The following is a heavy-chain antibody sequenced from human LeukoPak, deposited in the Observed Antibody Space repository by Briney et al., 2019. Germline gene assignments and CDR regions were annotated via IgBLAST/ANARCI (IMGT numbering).Heavy chain of an antibody. V-gene: IGHV3-7*01. CDR1: GFTFSSYS. Sequence: GGSLRLSCAASGFTFSSYSMNWVRQAPGKGLEWVANIKQDGSEKYYVDSVKGRFTISRDNAKNSLYLQMNSLRAEDTAVYYCARDASPADYQLLRVFRYYYYMDVWGKGTTVTVSS. CDR3: ARDASPADYQLLRVFRYYYYMDV. CDR2: IKQDGSEK. D-gene: IGHD2-2*01. J-gene: IGHJ6*03.